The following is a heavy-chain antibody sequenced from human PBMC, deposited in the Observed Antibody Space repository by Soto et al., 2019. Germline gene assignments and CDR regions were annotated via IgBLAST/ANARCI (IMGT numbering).Heavy chain of an antibody. CDR2: IYSGGST. CDR1: GFTVSSNY. D-gene: IGHD6-19*01. CDR3: ASAPGGSGPYFDY. Sequence: GGSLRLSCAASGFTVSSNYMSWVRQAPGKGLEWVSVIYSGGSTYYADSVKGRFTISRDNSKNTLYLQMNSLRAEDTAVYYCASAPGGSGPYFDYWGQGTLVTVSS. V-gene: IGHV3-66*01. J-gene: IGHJ4*02.